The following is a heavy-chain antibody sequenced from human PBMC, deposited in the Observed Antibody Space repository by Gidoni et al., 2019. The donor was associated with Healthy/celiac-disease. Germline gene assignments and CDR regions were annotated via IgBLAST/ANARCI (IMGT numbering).Heavy chain of an antibody. CDR1: GDSISSNY. CDR2: IYYSGST. CDR3: ARGLTTVLSYFDY. J-gene: IGHJ4*02. D-gene: IGHD4-17*01. V-gene: IGHV4-59*01. Sequence: QVQLQESGPGLVKPSETLSLTCTVSGDSISSNYWSWIRQSPGKGLEWIGYIYYSGSTKYNPPLKSRVTISVDTSKNQFSLKLNSVTAADTAVYYCARGLTTVLSYFDYWGQGTLVTVSS.